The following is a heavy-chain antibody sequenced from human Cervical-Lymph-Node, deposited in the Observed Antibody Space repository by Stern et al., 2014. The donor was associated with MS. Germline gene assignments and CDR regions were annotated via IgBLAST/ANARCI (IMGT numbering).Heavy chain of an antibody. V-gene: IGHV1-69*06. CDR2: IPPVFGTT. Sequence: VQLVESGAEVKKPGSSVKVSCKASGDTFSSYAINWVRQVPGQGLEWMGGIPPVFGTTNDAQKFQGRVSITADKSTKTAYMELMTLRSEDTAVYYCARGGGLVGYFDYWGQGTLVSVSS. J-gene: IGHJ4*02. CDR3: ARGGGLVGYFDY. CDR1: GDTFSSYA. D-gene: IGHD1-26*01.